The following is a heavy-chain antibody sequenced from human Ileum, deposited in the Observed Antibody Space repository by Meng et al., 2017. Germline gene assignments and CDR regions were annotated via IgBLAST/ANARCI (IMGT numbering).Heavy chain of an antibody. V-gene: IGHV4-4*01. Sequence: QVAVQGSGPGLMAPSATLALTCAVSGRSMSGSDWWRRVRQPPGRGREWIAEMNLGGRPNDKPSLKSRVTMSVDKSNAHLSQHMTSVTAADTAVYCCAHIFDSWGQGTLVTVSS. J-gene: IGHJ4*02. CDR2: MNLGGRP. CDR1: GRSMSGSDW. CDR3: AHIFDS.